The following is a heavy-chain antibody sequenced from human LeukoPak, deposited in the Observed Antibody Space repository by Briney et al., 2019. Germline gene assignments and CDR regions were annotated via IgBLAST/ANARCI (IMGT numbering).Heavy chain of an antibody. CDR2: IYYTGST. CDR1: GGSISRDY. V-gene: IGHV4-59*01. CDR3: ARETHYYYYYMDV. Sequence: SETLSLTCTVSGGSISRDYWSWIRQPPGKGLEWIGYIYYTGSTNYNPSLKSRVTISVDTSKNQFSLKLSSVTAADTAVYYCARETHYYYYYMDVWGKGTTVTVSS. J-gene: IGHJ6*03.